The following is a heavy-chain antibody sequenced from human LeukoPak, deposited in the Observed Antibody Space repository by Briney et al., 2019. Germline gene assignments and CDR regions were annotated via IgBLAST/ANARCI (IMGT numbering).Heavy chain of an antibody. CDR3: ARGRRYCSSTSCYYYYYGMDV. CDR1: GGSFSGYY. CDR2: INHSGST. V-gene: IGHV4-34*01. J-gene: IGHJ6*02. Sequence: PSETLSLTCAVYGGSFSGYYWSWIRQPPGKGLEWIGEINHSGSTNYNPSLKSRVTISVDTSKNQFSLKLSSVTAADTAVYYCARGRRYCSSTSCYYYYYGMDVWGQGTAVTVSS. D-gene: IGHD2-2*01.